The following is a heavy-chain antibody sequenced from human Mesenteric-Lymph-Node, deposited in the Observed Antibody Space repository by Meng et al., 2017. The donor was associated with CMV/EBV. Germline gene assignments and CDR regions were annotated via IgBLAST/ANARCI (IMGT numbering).Heavy chain of an antibody. CDR1: GASITSGGFY. D-gene: IGHD1-26*01. Sequence: SETLSLTCTVSGASITSGGFYWTWLRQNPGKGLVWIGFIYFSGTTYYNTSLKSRITISLDTSKNQFSLTLTSVTAADTAVYYCARDIVGINYFDYWGQGIPVTVSS. J-gene: IGHJ4*02. V-gene: IGHV4-31*03. CDR2: IYFSGTT. CDR3: ARDIVGINYFDY.